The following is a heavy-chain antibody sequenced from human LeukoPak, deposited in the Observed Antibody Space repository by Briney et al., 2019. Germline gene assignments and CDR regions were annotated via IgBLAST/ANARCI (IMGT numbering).Heavy chain of an antibody. CDR1: GGSITSHF. CDR2: IHYSGST. V-gene: IGHV4-59*11. J-gene: IGHJ5*01. D-gene: IGHD3-10*01. Sequence: SEALSLTCSVSGGSITSHFWSWIRQPPGKGPEWIGYIHYSGSTNYNPSLKSRVTISPDTSKNQLFLKLNPVTAADTAVYYCARLVWLGESPGSWFDSWGQGTLVTVSS. CDR3: ARLVWLGESPGSWFDS.